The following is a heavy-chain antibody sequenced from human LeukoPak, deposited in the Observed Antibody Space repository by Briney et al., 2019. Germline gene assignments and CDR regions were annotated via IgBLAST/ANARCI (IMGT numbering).Heavy chain of an antibody. D-gene: IGHD4-17*01. CDR1: GYPFDNFG. CDR2: ISAYNGNT. J-gene: IGHJ4*01. CDR3: ARDRVGGDLTGVSLY. Sequence: ASLKLSCKASGYPFDNFGLTWVRQAPGQGLEWMGCISAYNGNTHYAHKFRGRLTLTTETSTNTAYLELRILKSDDTAVYYCARDRVGGDLTGVSLYWGQGTLVTVSS. V-gene: IGHV1-18*01.